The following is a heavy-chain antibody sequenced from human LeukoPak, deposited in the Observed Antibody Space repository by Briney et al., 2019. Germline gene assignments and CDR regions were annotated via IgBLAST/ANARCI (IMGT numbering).Heavy chain of an antibody. CDR2: IIPIFGTA. D-gene: IGHD3-22*01. CDR1: GGTFSSYA. J-gene: IGHJ4*02. Sequence: ASVKVSCKASGGTFSSYAISWVRQAPGQGLEWMGRIIPIFGTANYAQKFQGRVTITMDESTSTAYMELSSLRSEDTAVYYCAIDGSGFDPAYFDYWGQGTLVTVSS. V-gene: IGHV1-69*05. CDR3: AIDGSGFDPAYFDY.